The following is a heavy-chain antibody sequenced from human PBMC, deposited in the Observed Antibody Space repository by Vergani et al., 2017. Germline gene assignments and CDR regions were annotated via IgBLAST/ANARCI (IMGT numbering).Heavy chain of an antibody. CDR1: GFTFSSYS. V-gene: IGHV3-21*01. CDR3: ATVRGSDYVYYYYYGRDV. J-gene: IGHJ6*02. CDR2: ISSSSSYI. D-gene: IGHD1-26*01. Sequence: EVQLVESGGGLVKPGGSLRLSCSASGFTFSSYSMNWVRQAPGKGLEWVSSISSSSSYIYYADSVKGRFTISRDNAKNSLYLPMNSLRAEDTAVYYCATVRGSDYVYYYYYGRDVWGQGTTVTVS.